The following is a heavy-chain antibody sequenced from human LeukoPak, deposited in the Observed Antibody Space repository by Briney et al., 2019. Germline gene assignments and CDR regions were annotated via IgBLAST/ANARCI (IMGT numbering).Heavy chain of an antibody. CDR1: GGTFSSYA. V-gene: IGHV1-69*04. Sequence: SVKVSCKASGGTFSSYAISWVRQAPGQGLEWMGRIIPILGIANYAQKFQGRVTITADKSTSTAYMELSSLRSEDTAVYYCARDQWFGELLFAYWGQGTLVTVSS. J-gene: IGHJ4*02. D-gene: IGHD3-10*01. CDR3: ARDQWFGELLFAY. CDR2: IIPILGIA.